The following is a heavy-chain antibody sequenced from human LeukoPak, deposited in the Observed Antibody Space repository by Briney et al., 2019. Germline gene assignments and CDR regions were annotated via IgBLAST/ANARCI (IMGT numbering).Heavy chain of an antibody. CDR3: ARVLRGYSYENY. CDR2: IYSGGST. CDR1: GFTVRSSY. V-gene: IGHV3-53*01. J-gene: IGHJ4*02. Sequence: GGSLRLSCGASGFTVRSSYMSWVRQAPGKGLEWVSVIYSGGSTYYADSVKGRFTISRDNSKNTLYLQMNSLRAEDTAVYYCARVLRGYSYENYWGQGTLVTVSS. D-gene: IGHD5-18*01.